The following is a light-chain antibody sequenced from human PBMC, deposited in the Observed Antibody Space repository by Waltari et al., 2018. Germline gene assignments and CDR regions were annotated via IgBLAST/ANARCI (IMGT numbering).Light chain of an antibody. Sequence: QSALTQPASVSGSPGQSITISCTGPSSDVAGYNYVSWYQQHPGKAPKLMIYDVSNRPSGVSNRFSGSKSGNTASLTISGLQAEDEADYYCSSYTSSSTLYVVFGGGTKLTVL. J-gene: IGLJ2*01. CDR2: DVS. CDR1: SSDVAGYNY. V-gene: IGLV2-14*03. CDR3: SSYTSSSTLYVV.